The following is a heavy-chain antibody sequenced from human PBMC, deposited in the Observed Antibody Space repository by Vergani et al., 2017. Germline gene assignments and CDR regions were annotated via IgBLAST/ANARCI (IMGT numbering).Heavy chain of an antibody. CDR3: ARVMYRDGASTGSRRGELDI. Sequence: QVQLEESGPGLVKPSETLSLTCTVSGGSFNTYYWSWIRQSPGKGLEWIGYSYSTGSPNYNPSLNSRVTMSVDTSKNQFTLKLRSVTAADTAAYFCARVMYRDGASTGSRRGELDIWGRGATVAVSS. J-gene: IGHJ6*02. CDR2: SYSTGSP. CDR1: GGSFNTYY. D-gene: IGHD3-9*01. V-gene: IGHV4-59*13.